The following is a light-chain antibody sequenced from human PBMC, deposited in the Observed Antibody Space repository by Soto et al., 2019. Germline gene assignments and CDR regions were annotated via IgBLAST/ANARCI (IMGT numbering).Light chain of an antibody. Sequence: QSVLTPPPSASGSPGQSVTISCTGTSSDVGGYNYVSWYQQHPGKAPKLIIYEVTKRPSGVPDRFSGSKSGNTASLTVSGLLAEDEADYYCSSHAGIINVVFGGGTKLTVL. CDR3: SSHAGIINVV. J-gene: IGLJ3*02. CDR2: EVT. CDR1: SSDVGGYNY. V-gene: IGLV2-8*01.